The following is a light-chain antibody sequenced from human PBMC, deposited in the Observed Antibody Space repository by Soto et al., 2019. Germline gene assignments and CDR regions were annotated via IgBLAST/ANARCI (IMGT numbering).Light chain of an antibody. J-gene: IGKJ1*01. CDR2: AAS. V-gene: IGKV1-5*01. CDR3: QQYSSYPRT. CDR1: QSISSW. Sequence: HMRQSAATLSASVVYRVTITFRASQSISSWLAWYQQKPGKAPKLLIYAASTLQSGVPSRFSGSGSGTDFTLTISCLQSEDFATYYCQQYSSYPRTFGQRTKVDIK.